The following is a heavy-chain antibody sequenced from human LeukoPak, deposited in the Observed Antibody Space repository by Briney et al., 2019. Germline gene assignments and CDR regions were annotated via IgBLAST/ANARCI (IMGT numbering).Heavy chain of an antibody. J-gene: IGHJ4*02. CDR1: GGSISSSNW. V-gene: IGHV4-4*02. CDR3: ARSSDYQGSKRALGHY. CDR2: IYHSGST. Sequence: PSETLSLTCAVSGGSISSSNWWSWVRQPPGKGLEWIGEIYHSGSTNYNPSLKSRVTISVDTSKNQFSLKLSSVTAADTAVYYCARSSDYQGSKRALGHYWGQGTLVTVSS. D-gene: IGHD3-10*01.